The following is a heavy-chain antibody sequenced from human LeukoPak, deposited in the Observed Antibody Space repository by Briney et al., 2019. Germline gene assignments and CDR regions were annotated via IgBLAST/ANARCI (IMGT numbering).Heavy chain of an antibody. D-gene: IGHD4-17*01. CDR2: INHSGST. CDR1: GGSFSGYY. Sequence: SETLSLTCAVYGGSFSGYYWSWIRQPPGKGLEWIGEINHSGSTNYNPSLKSRVTISVDTSKNQFSLKLSSVTAADTAVYYCAGYGDYEGYFDFWGQGTLVTVSS. J-gene: IGHJ4*02. CDR3: AGYGDYEGYFDF. V-gene: IGHV4-34*01.